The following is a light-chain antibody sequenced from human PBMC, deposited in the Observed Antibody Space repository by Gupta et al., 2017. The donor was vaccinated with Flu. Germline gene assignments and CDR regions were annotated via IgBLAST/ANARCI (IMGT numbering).Light chain of an antibody. CDR1: QSVSSSY. CDR2: GES. Sequence: EIVLTQSPGTLSLSPGERATLSCRASQSVSSSYLAWYQQKPGQAPRLLIYGESSRATGSPDFTLTISRLEPEDFAVYYCQQYGSSPFTFGHGTKVDIK. CDR3: QQYGSSPFT. V-gene: IGKV3-20*01. J-gene: IGKJ3*01.